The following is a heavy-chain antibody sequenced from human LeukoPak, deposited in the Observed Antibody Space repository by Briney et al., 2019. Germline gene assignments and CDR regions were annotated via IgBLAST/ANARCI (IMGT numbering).Heavy chain of an antibody. V-gene: IGHV1-69*05. CDR3: ARAESGDDYDSSGYYSLSLDY. CDR2: IIPIFGTA. CDR1: GGTLSSYA. D-gene: IGHD3-22*01. J-gene: IGHJ4*02. Sequence: SVKVSCKASGGTLSSYAISWVRQAPGQGLEWMGGIIPIFGTANYAQKFQGRVTITTDESTSTAYMELSSLTSEDTAVYYCARAESGDDYDSSGYYSLSLDYWGQGTLVTVSS.